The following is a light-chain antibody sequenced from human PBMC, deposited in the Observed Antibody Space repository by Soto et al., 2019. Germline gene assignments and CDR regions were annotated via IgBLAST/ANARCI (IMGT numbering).Light chain of an antibody. Sequence: EIVLTQSPATLSLSPGDRVTLSCRASQSVRSNSAWYQQKPGQAPRLLIYDASNRVTGIPARFRGSGSGTDFTLTISSLEPDDFAVYYCQQRSNWQITFGQGTRLEIK. CDR2: DAS. V-gene: IGKV3D-11*02. J-gene: IGKJ5*01. CDR1: QSVRSN. CDR3: QQRSNWQIT.